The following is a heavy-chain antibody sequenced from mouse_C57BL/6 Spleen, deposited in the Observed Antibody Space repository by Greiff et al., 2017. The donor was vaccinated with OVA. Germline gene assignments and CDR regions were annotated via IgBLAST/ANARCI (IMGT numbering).Heavy chain of an antibody. Sequence: DVKLQESGPELVKPGASVKIPCKASGYTFTDYNMDWVKQSHGKSLEWIGDINPNNGGTIYNQKFKGKATLTVDKSSSTAYMELRSLTSEDTAVYYCARYDYDWYFDVWGTGTTVTVSS. D-gene: IGHD2-4*01. CDR3: ARYDYDWYFDV. J-gene: IGHJ1*03. V-gene: IGHV1-18*01. CDR1: GYTFTDYN. CDR2: INPNNGGT.